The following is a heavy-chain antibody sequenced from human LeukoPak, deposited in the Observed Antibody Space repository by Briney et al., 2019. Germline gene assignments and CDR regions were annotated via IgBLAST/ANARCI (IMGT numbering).Heavy chain of an antibody. Sequence: GGSLRLSCAASGFAFSIYSMNWVRQAPGKGLEWVSYISSSSSTIYYADSVKGRFTISRDNSKNTLYLQMNSLRAEDTAVYYCAKGTEGYWGQGTLVTVSS. V-gene: IGHV3-48*01. CDR3: AKGTEGY. CDR1: GFAFSIYS. D-gene: IGHD1-14*01. CDR2: ISSSSSTI. J-gene: IGHJ4*02.